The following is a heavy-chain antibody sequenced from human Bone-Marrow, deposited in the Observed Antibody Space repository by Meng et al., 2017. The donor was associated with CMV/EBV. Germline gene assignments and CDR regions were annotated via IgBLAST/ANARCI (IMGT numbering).Heavy chain of an antibody. CDR2: INPSGGST. CDR1: GYTFTSYY. J-gene: IGHJ6*02. V-gene: IGHV1-46*01. CDR3: ARDYYDFWSGYSSLLMDV. D-gene: IGHD3-3*01. Sequence: ASVKGSCKASGYTFTSYYMHWVRQATGQGLEWMGIINPSGGSTSYAQKFQGRVTMTRDTSTSTVYMELSSLRSEDTAVYYCARDYYDFWSGYSSLLMDVWGQGTTVTVSS.